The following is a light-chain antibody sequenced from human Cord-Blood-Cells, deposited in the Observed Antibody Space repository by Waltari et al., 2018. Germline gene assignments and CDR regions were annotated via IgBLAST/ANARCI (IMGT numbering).Light chain of an antibody. Sequence: DIQMTQSPSSLSASVGDRVTITCRASQSISSYLNWYQQKPGKAPKLLIYAASSLQSGVPSRFSGSGSGTDFTLTISSLQPEDFATYYCQQSYSTPLFPTFCGGTKVEIK. CDR3: QQSYSTPLFPT. CDR2: AAS. V-gene: IGKV1-39*01. CDR1: QSISSY. J-gene: IGKJ4*01.